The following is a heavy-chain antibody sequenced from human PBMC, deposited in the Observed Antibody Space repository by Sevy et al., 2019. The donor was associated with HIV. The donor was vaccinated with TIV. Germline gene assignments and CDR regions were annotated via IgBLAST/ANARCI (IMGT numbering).Heavy chain of an antibody. Sequence: GGSLRLSCTASRFTFGDYGLSWVRQAPGKGLEWIAFLMRKRDGGTLDHAASVKGRFTISRDDSKNIAYLQMNDLQTEDSALYYCTRWKGSRSIFDYWGRGALVTVSS. V-gene: IGHV3-49*04. CDR3: TRWKGSRSIFDY. CDR1: RFTFGDYG. D-gene: IGHD1-1*01. CDR2: LMRKRDGGTL. J-gene: IGHJ4*02.